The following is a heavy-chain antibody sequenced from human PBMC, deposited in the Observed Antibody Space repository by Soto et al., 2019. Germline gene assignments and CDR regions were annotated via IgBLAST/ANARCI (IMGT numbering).Heavy chain of an antibody. J-gene: IGHJ6*02. CDR3: ARVDGMIYGMDV. CDR1: GSSISSYY. D-gene: IGHD1-26*01. V-gene: IGHV4-59*01. Sequence: SETLSHTCTLSGSSISSYYWSWIRQPPGKGLEWIGYIYYSGSTNYNPSLKSRVTISVDTSKNQFSLKLSSVTAADTAVYYCARVDGMIYGMDVWGQGTTVTVS. CDR2: IYYSGST.